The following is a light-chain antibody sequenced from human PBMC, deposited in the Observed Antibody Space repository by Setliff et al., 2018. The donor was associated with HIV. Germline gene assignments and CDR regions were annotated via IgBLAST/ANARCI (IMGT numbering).Light chain of an antibody. CDR2: DDS. CDR3: QVWDNIVDHSVI. CDR1: NIGSKS. Sequence: SYELTQPPSVSVAPGNTARITCGGNNIGSKSVHWYQQKPGQAPVLVVYDDSDRPSGIPERISGSNSGNTATLTISRVEAGDEADYYCQVWDNIVDHSVIFGGGTKVTVL. V-gene: IGLV3-21*03. J-gene: IGLJ2*01.